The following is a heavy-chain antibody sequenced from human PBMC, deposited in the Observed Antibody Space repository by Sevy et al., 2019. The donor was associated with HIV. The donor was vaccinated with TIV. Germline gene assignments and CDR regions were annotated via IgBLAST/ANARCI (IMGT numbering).Heavy chain of an antibody. CDR1: GFTFSTYA. J-gene: IGHJ6*02. D-gene: IGHD2-15*01. V-gene: IGHV3-23*01. Sequence: GESLKISCAASGFTFSTYALSWVRQAPGKGLEWVSAISGRGGSTYYADSVKGRFTISRDKSKNTLYLQMNSLRVADTAVYYCAKGDRTFYGLDVWGQGTTVTVSS. CDR3: AKGDRTFYGLDV. CDR2: ISGRGGST.